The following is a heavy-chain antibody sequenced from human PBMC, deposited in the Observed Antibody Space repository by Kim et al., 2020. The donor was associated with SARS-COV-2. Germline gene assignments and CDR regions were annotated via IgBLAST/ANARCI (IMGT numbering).Heavy chain of an antibody. CDR3: ARVPAKDGDYLYYFDY. CDR2: IYYSGST. J-gene: IGHJ4*02. D-gene: IGHD4-17*01. CDR1: GGSISSYY. Sequence: SETLSLTCTVSGGSISSYYWSWIRQPPGKGLEWIGYIYYSGSTNYNPSLKSRVTISVDTSKNQFSLKLSSVTAADTAVYYCARVPAKDGDYLYYFDYWGQGTLVTVSS. V-gene: IGHV4-59*01.